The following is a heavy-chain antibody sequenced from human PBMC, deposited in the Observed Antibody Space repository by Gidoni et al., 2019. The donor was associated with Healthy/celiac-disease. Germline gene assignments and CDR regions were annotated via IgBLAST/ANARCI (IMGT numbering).Heavy chain of an antibody. V-gene: IGHV4-59*01. CDR3: ARMLGYCSGGSCYSKNWFDP. Sequence: QVQLQESGPGLVKPSETLSRTCTVSGGSISSYYWSWIRQPPGKGLEWIGYIYYSGSTNYNPSLKSRVTISVDTSKNQFSLKLSSVTAADTAVYYCARMLGYCSGGSCYSKNWFDPWGQGTLVTVSS. CDR1: GGSISSYY. J-gene: IGHJ5*02. D-gene: IGHD2-15*01. CDR2: IYYSGST.